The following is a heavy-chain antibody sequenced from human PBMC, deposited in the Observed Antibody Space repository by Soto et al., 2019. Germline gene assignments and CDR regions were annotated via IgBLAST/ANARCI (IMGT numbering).Heavy chain of an antibody. J-gene: IGHJ4*02. CDR1: GYTFTHYS. CDR3: ATSVNSAMAFDY. D-gene: IGHD5-18*01. Sequence: QVQLVQSGAEVRKPGASVKVSCKASGYTFTHYSIHWVRQAPGQGLEWMGIINPNGGVTTYAQKVRAGITMTRDTSTSTVYMELSSLRSEDSAVYYCATSVNSAMAFDYWGQGTLVTVSS. V-gene: IGHV1-46*01. CDR2: INPNGGVT.